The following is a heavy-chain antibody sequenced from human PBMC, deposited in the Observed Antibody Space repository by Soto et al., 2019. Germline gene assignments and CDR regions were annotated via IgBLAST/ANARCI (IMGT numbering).Heavy chain of an antibody. D-gene: IGHD4-17*01. Sequence: PSETLSLTCTVSGGSISGYYWSWIRQPAGKGLEWIGRIYTSGNTNYNPSLKSRVTMSVDTSKNQFSLKLSSVTAADTAVYYCARGTQKAVWFDPWGQGTLVTVSS. V-gene: IGHV4-4*07. J-gene: IGHJ5*02. CDR3: ARGTQKAVWFDP. CDR2: IYTSGNT. CDR1: GGSISGYY.